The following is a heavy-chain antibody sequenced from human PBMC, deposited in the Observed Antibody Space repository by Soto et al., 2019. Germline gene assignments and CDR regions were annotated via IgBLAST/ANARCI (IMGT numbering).Heavy chain of an antibody. V-gene: IGHV3-73*02. CDR1: GFTFSGSA. Sequence: EVQLVESGGGLIQPGGSLKLSCAASGFTFSGSAMHWVRQASGKGLEWVGRIRSKANSYATAYAASVKGRFTISRDDSKNTAYLQMNSLKTEDTAVYYCTTYCSSTSCYSFRAFDIWGQGTMVTVSS. J-gene: IGHJ3*02. D-gene: IGHD2-2*01. CDR2: IRSKANSYAT. CDR3: TTYCSSTSCYSFRAFDI.